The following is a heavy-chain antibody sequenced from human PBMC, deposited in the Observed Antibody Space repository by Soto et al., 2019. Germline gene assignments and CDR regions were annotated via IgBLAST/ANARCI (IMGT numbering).Heavy chain of an antibody. CDR1: GFSFSVYS. Sequence: GGSLRLSCAASGFSFSVYSMNWVRQAPGKGLEWVSYISGSSSTIYYADSVKGRFTISRDNAKNSLYLQLSSLRAEDTAVYYCARVSSYSGYDPLDYWGQGTLVTVSS. D-gene: IGHD5-12*01. CDR3: ARVSSYSGYDPLDY. V-gene: IGHV3-48*01. J-gene: IGHJ4*02. CDR2: ISGSSSTI.